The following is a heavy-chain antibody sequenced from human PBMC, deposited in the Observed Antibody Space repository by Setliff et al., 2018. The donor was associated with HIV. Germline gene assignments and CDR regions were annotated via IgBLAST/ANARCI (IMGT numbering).Heavy chain of an antibody. CDR2: IIPIFHSA. J-gene: IGHJ6*03. V-gene: IGHV1-69*13. Sequence: SVKVSCKASGGTFSSYAISWVRQAPGQGLEWMGGIIPIFHSANYAPRFQGRVTITADESTNTTYMELSSLRSEDTAVYFCARTREIHYYCYMDVWGGGTTVTVSS. CDR3: ARTREIHYYCYMDV. CDR1: GGTFSSYA.